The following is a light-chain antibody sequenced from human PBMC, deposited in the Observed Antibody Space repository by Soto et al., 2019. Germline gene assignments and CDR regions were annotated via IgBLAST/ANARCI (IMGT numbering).Light chain of an antibody. Sequence: EIVLTQSPATLTLSPGERATLSCRASQSVSSYLAWYQQKPGQAPRLLIYDASNRAAGIPARFSGSGSGTDFTLTNSSLEPEHFAVYYCQQRSNWPLTFGQGTMVEI. J-gene: IGKJ1*01. V-gene: IGKV3-11*01. CDR3: QQRSNWPLT. CDR1: QSVSSY. CDR2: DAS.